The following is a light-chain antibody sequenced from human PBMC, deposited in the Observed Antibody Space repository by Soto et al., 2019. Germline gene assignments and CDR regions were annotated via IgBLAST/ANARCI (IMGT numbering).Light chain of an antibody. CDR2: ENN. J-gene: IGLJ3*02. Sequence: QSVLTQPPSVSAAPGQRVSISCSGSDSNIGNNYISWYRQVPGTAPKVVIYENNKRPSWIPDRFSASKSGTSSTLAITGLRTGDEAFYYCGTWDSSLTSWVFGGGTKLTVL. V-gene: IGLV1-51*01. CDR3: GTWDSSLTSWV. CDR1: DSNIGNNY.